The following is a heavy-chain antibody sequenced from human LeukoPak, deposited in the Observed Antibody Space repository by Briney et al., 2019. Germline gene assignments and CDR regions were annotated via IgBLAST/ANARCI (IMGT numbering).Heavy chain of an antibody. CDR2: ITGDGTRT. CDR1: GFTFSSCA. Sequence: GGSLRLSCAASGFTFSSCAMTWVRQAPGKGLEWVASITGDGTRTYYTDSVKGRFTISRDNSKNPLYLQMNSLRADETAIYYCASRPRADMGPLDYWGQGTLVTVST. J-gene: IGHJ4*02. D-gene: IGHD1-14*01. CDR3: ASRPRADMGPLDY. V-gene: IGHV3-23*01.